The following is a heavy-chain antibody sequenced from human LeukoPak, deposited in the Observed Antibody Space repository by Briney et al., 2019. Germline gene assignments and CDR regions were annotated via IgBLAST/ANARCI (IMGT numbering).Heavy chain of an antibody. CDR3: AKKEGVSTSLGWFDP. Sequence: GGSLRLSCAASGFTFSSYAMSWVRQAPGKGLEWVSAISGSGGSTYYADSVKGWFTISRDNSKNTLYLQMNSLRAEDTAVYYCAKKEGVSTSLGWFDPWGQGTLVTVSS. V-gene: IGHV3-23*01. CDR1: GFTFSSYA. J-gene: IGHJ5*02. CDR2: ISGSGGST. D-gene: IGHD2-2*01.